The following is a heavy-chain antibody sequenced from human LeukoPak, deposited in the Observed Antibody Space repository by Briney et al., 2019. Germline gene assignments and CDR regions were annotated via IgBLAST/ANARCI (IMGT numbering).Heavy chain of an antibody. CDR3: ARAGGNPAGRRGYFDY. Sequence: GGSLRLSCAASGFTVSSNYVSWVRQAPGKGLEWVSVIYSGGSTYYADSVKGRFTISRDNSKNTLYLQMNSLRAEDTAVYYCARAGGNPAGRRGYFDYWGQGTLVTVSS. J-gene: IGHJ4*02. D-gene: IGHD6-19*01. V-gene: IGHV3-53*01. CDR2: IYSGGST. CDR1: GFTVSSNY.